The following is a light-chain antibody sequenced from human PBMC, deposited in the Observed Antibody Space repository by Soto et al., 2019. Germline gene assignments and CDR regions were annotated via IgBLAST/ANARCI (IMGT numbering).Light chain of an antibody. CDR1: QSVSSY. V-gene: IGKV3-11*01. J-gene: IGKJ1*01. CDR2: ETS. Sequence: EIVLTPSPATLSLSPGERATLSCRASQSVSSYLAWYQQKPGQAPRLLIYETSNRATGIPARFSGTGSGTDFTLTISGLEPEDFAVYYCQHFGDSLWTFGQGTKVDIK. CDR3: QHFGDSLWT.